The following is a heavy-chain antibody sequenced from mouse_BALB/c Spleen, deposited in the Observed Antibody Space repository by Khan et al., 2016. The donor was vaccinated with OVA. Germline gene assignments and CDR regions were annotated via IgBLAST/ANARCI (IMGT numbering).Heavy chain of an antibody. CDR1: GYTFTNYG. J-gene: IGHJ1*01. Sequence: QIQLVQSGPELKKPGETVKISCKASGYTFTNYGMNWVKQAPGKGLKWMGWIHTYTGEPTYADDFKGRFAFSLETSASTAYLQINNLKNEDTAKYFCARMKPYWYFDLWGAGTTVTVSS. V-gene: IGHV9-3-1*01. CDR2: IHTYTGEP. CDR3: ARMKPYWYFDL.